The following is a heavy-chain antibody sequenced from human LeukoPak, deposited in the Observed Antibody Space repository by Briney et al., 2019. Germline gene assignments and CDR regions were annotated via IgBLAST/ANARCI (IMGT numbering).Heavy chain of an antibody. CDR3: ARDRVNIVVNPPAMPYYFDY. CDR1: GYTFTSYD. J-gene: IGHJ4*02. CDR2: IIPMFGTA. D-gene: IGHD2-2*01. V-gene: IGHV1-69*13. Sequence: SVKVSCKASGYTFTSYDINWVRQAPGQGLEWMGGIIPMFGTANYAKKSQGRVTITADESTSTAYMELSSLRSEDTATYYCARDRVNIVVNPPAMPYYFDYWGQGTLITVSS.